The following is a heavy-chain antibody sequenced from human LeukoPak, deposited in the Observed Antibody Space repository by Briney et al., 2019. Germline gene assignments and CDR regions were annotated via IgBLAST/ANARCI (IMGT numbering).Heavy chain of an antibody. CDR1: GFTFSSYA. CDR2: ISYDGSNK. D-gene: IGHD2-15*01. J-gene: IGHJ6*02. Sequence: GGSLRLSCAASGFTFSSYAMHWVRQAPGKGLEWVAVISYDGSNKYYADSVKGRFTISRDNSENTLYLQMNSLRGEDTAVYYCARGPVVAYYYYYGMDVWGQGTTVTVSS. V-gene: IGHV3-30-3*01. CDR3: ARGPVVAYYYYYGMDV.